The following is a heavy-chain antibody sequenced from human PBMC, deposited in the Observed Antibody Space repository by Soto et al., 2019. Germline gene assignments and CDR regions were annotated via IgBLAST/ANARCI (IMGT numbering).Heavy chain of an antibody. J-gene: IGHJ4*02. Sequence: GASVKVSCKASGYTFTGYYMHWVRQAPGQGLEWMGWINPNSGGTNYAQKFQGWVTMTRDTSISTAYMELSRLRSDDTAVYYCARDPYRTYDSSGYYFDYWGQGTLVTSPQ. V-gene: IGHV1-2*04. CDR1: GYTFTGYY. CDR3: ARDPYRTYDSSGYYFDY. CDR2: INPNSGGT. D-gene: IGHD3-22*01.